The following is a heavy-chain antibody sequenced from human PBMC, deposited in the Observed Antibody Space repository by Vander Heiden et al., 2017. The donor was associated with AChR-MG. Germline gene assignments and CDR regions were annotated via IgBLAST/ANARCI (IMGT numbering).Heavy chain of an antibody. J-gene: IGHJ4*02. CDR2: INPNSGGT. CDR3: ARVRGLSGYDVDY. Sequence: QVQVVQSGAEVKEAGASVKVSCKASGYTFTAHYIHWVRQAPGQGLEWMGWINPNSGGTEYAQKFQGRVTLTRDPSISTAYLELSGLRYDDTAVYYCARVRGLSGYDVDYWGQGTLVTVSS. V-gene: IGHV1-2*02. D-gene: IGHD5-12*01. CDR1: GYTFTAHY.